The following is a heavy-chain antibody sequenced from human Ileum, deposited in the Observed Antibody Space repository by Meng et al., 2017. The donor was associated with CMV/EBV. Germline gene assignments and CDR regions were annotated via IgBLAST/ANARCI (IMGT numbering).Heavy chain of an antibody. CDR3: ARQTYGGNSREYYFDY. V-gene: IGHV4-30-4*08. J-gene: IGHJ4*02. D-gene: IGHD4-23*01. CDR2: IYYSGST. CDR1: GGSISSGDYY. Sequence: QVQLQESGPGLVKPSQTLSLTCIVSGGSISSGDYYWSWIRQPPGKGLEWIGYIYYSGSTYYNPSLKSRLTISLDTSKNQFSLKLSSVTAADTGVYYCARQTYGGNSREYYFDYWGQGTLVTVSS.